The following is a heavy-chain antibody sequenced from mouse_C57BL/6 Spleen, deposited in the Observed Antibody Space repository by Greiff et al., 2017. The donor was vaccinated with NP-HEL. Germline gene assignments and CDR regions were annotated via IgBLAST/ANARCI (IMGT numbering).Heavy chain of an antibody. CDR1: GYTFTDYE. V-gene: IGHV1-15*01. J-gene: IGHJ2*01. CDR2: IDPETGGT. CDR3: TRYYYGSSWDY. D-gene: IGHD1-1*01. Sequence: QVQLQQSGAELVRPGASVTLSYKASGYTFTDYEMHWVKQTPVHGLEWIGAIDPETGGTAYNQKFKGKAILTADKSSSTAYMELRSLTSEDSAVYYCTRYYYGSSWDYWGQGTTLTVSS.